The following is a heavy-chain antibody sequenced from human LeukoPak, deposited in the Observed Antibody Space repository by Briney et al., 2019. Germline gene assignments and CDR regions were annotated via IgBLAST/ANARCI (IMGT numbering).Heavy chain of an antibody. CDR3: ARDRGPYYYGSGSQPFDY. CDR1: GFTVSSNY. J-gene: IGHJ4*02. CDR2: IYSGGST. V-gene: IGHV3-53*01. D-gene: IGHD3-10*01. Sequence: PGGSLRLSCAASGFTVSSNYMSWVRQAPGKGLEWVSVIYSGGSTNYADSVKGRFTISRDNSKNTLYLQMNSLRAEDTAVYYCARDRGPYYYGSGSQPFDYWGQGTLVTVSS.